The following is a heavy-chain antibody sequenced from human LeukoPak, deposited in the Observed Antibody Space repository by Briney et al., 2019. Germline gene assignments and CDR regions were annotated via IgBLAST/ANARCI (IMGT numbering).Heavy chain of an antibody. J-gene: IGHJ5*02. V-gene: IGHV3-23*01. CDR2: ISGSGGST. CDR1: GFTFSNYA. D-gene: IGHD3-22*01. CDR3: AKIFHTDGYYLGEHLFDA. Sequence: GGSLRLSCADSGFTFSNYAMNWVRQAPGKGPEWLSAISGSGGSTTDADSVKGRFTTSRDNSKSTLYLQMNSLRAEDTAIYYCAKIFHTDGYYLGEHLFDAWGQGTLVTVSS.